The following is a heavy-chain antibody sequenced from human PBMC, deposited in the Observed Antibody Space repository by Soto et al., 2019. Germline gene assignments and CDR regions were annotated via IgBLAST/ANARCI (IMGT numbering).Heavy chain of an antibody. V-gene: IGHV1-3*01. Sequence: GASVKVSCKASGYTFTSYAMHWVRQAPGQRLEWMGWINAGNGNTKYSQKFQGRVTITRDTSASTAYMELSSLRSEDTAVYYCARVLSMRTSGYSSSWYYGYWGQGTLVTVSS. CDR2: INAGNGNT. CDR1: GYTFTSYA. D-gene: IGHD6-13*01. CDR3: ARVLSMRTSGYSSSWYYGY. J-gene: IGHJ4*02.